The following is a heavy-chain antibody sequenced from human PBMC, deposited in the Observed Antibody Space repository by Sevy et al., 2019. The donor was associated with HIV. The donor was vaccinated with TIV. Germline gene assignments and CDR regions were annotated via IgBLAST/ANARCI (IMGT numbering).Heavy chain of an antibody. CDR2: INHSGST. CDR1: AGSFSGYY. CDR3: ASGFEYCRGGRCHYSYYGIDV. D-gene: IGHD2-15*01. J-gene: IGHJ6*02. Sequence: SETLSLTCAVYAGSFSGYYWSWIRQSPGKGLEWIGEINHSGSTNYNPSLKSRVTISADTSKKQFSLQLSFVTAADTALYYCASGFEYCRGGRCHYSYYGIDVWGQGTTVTVSS. V-gene: IGHV4-34*01.